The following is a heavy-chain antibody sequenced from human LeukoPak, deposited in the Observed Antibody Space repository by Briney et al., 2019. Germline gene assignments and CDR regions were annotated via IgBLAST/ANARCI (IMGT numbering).Heavy chain of an antibody. CDR1: GFTFSSYG. V-gene: IGHV3-30*02. D-gene: IGHD1-26*01. CDR2: TRYDGSNK. Sequence: PGGSLRHSCAASGFTFSSYGMHWVRQAPGKGLEWVAFTRYDGSNKYYADSVKGRFTISRDNSKNTLYLQMNSLRAEDTAVYYCAKDQVVGATYYYYYMDVWGKGTTVTVSS. J-gene: IGHJ6*03. CDR3: AKDQVVGATYYYYYMDV.